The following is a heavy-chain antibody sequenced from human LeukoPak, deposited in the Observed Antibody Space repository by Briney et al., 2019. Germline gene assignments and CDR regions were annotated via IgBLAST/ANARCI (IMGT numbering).Heavy chain of an antibody. CDR2: ISYDGSNK. CDR1: GFTFSSYA. D-gene: IGHD3-22*01. V-gene: IGHV3-30*04. CDR3: AKPSSGYTSFHI. J-gene: IGHJ3*02. Sequence: PGGSLRLSCAASGFTFSSYAMHCVRQAPGKGLEWVAVISYDGSNKYYADSVKGRFTISRDNSKNTLHLQMNSLRVEDTAVYYCAKPSSGYTSFHIWGQGTMVTVSS.